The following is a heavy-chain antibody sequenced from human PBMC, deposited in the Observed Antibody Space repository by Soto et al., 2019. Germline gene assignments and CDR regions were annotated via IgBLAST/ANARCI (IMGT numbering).Heavy chain of an antibody. CDR3: VEGWNDF. Sequence: HLVESGGDLVKPGGSLRLSCAASGFMFSSAWMSWVRQAPGKGLEWVGRIKSKRDGGTTDYAPPVKGRFVISRDDSKNTRYLQMSSLKTDDTAVYYCVEGWNDFWGQGTLVAVSS. CDR2: IKSKRDGGTT. V-gene: IGHV3-15*01. CDR1: GFMFSSAW. D-gene: IGHD1-1*01. J-gene: IGHJ4*02.